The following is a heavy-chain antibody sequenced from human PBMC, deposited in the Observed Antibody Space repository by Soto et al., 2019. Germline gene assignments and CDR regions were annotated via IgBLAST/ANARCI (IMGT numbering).Heavy chain of an antibody. D-gene: IGHD2-15*01. CDR2: ISYDGSNK. V-gene: IGHV3-30-3*01. CDR1: GFTFSSYA. CDR3: ARDNIVVVVAATTYNWFDP. Sequence: PGGSLRLSCAASGFTFSSYAMHWVRQAPGKGLEWVAVISYDGSNKYYADSVKGQFTNSRDNSKNTLYMQMNSLRAEDTAVYYCARDNIVVVVAATTYNWFDPWGQGTLVTVSS. J-gene: IGHJ5*02.